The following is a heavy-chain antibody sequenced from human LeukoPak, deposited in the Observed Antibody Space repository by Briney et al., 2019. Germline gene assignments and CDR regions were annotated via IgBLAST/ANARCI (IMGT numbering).Heavy chain of an antibody. J-gene: IGHJ4*02. CDR3: ARLRGGATTSGFDY. CDR1: GGSISSGDYY. CDR2: IYYSGST. V-gene: IGHV4-30-4*08. D-gene: IGHD1-26*01. Sequence: SETLSLTCTVSGGSISSGDYYWSWIRQPPGKGLEWIGYIYYSGSTYYNPSLKSRVTISVDTSKNQFSLKLSSVTAADTAVYYCARLRGGATTSGFDYWGQGTLVTVSS.